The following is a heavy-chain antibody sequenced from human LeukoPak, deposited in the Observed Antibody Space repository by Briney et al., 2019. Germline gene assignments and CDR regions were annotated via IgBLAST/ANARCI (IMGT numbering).Heavy chain of an antibody. Sequence: GASVNVSFKSSGYTFSIYGISWGRQAPGQGRERMGWTNAYNGNTNYAQKVQGRGTLTTETSTSTAYMELRSLRSDDTGVYYCARDPQLGSSGYYAAYWGEGTLVTVSS. D-gene: IGHD3-22*01. V-gene: IGHV1-18*01. CDR1: GYTFSIYG. CDR2: TNAYNGNT. J-gene: IGHJ4*02. CDR3: ARDPQLGSSGYYAAY.